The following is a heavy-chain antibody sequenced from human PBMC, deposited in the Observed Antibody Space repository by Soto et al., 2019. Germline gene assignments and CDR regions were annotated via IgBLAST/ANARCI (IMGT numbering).Heavy chain of an antibody. J-gene: IGHJ5*02. V-gene: IGHV4-39*07. Sequence: SETLSLTCTVSGGSISSSSYYWGWIRQPPGKGLEWIGSIYYSGSTYYNPSLKSRVTISVDTSKNQFSLKLSSVTAADTAVYYCARGKGKLVHPDNWFDPWGQGTLVTVSS. CDR3: ARGKGKLVHPDNWFDP. CDR1: GGSISSSSYY. CDR2: IYYSGST. D-gene: IGHD2-8*02.